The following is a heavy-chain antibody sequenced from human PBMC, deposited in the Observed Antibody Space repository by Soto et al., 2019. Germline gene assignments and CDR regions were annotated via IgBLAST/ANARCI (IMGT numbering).Heavy chain of an antibody. V-gene: IGHV1-2*02. CDR3: VAERGPDLVYPDF. D-gene: IGHD6-19*01. J-gene: IGHJ1*01. CDR1: GSTFSGYY. Sequence: AAVKVSWKPSGSTFSGYYLHWLRQAPAGGRVWLGWMNPESGDSQYGETFQGRVTMTRDTSSATVHMELSGLRPDDTGRYYCVAERGPDLVYPDFWGQGTQVTVSS. CDR2: MNPESGDS.